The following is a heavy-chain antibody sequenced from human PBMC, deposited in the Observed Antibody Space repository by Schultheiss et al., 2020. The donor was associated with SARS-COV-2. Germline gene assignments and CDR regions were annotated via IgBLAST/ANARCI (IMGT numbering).Heavy chain of an antibody. CDR2: VSAYNGNT. V-gene: IGHV1-18*01. Sequence: ASVKVSCKASDYTFTNYGITWVRQAPGQGLEWMGWVSAYNGNTNYAQKLQGRVTMTTDTSTSTAYMELRSLRSEDTAVYYCARGRLWFGTRYYGMDVWGQGTTVTVSS. J-gene: IGHJ6*02. CDR1: DYTFTNYG. D-gene: IGHD3-10*01. CDR3: ARGRLWFGTRYYGMDV.